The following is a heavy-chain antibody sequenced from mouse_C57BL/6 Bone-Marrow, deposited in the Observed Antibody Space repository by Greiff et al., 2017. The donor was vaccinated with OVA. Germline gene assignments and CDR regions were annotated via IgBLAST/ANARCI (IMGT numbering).Heavy chain of an antibody. V-gene: IGHV1-42*01. J-gene: IGHJ2*01. CDR1: GYSFTGYY. CDR2: INPSTGGT. Sequence: EVQLQQSGPELVKPGASVKISCKASGYSFTGYYMNWVKQSPEKSLEWIGEINPSTGGTTYNQKFKAKATLTVDKSSSTAYMQLKSLTSEDSAVYYCARYDSNYKGYWGQGTTLTVSS. D-gene: IGHD2-5*01. CDR3: ARYDSNYKGY.